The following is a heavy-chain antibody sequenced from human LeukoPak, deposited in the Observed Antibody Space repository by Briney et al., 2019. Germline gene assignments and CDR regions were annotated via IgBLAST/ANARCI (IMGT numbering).Heavy chain of an antibody. CDR1: GGPIISHY. CDR2: ISNSGST. V-gene: IGHV4-59*11. D-gene: IGHD2-21*01. CDR3: ERDAFVGYLPFYYMDV. J-gene: IGHJ6*03. Sequence: SETLSLTCTVSGGPIISHYWTWIRQSPVKGLEWIGDISNSGSTSYNPSLKSRVTISIDTSKNQFSLKLSSVTAADTAGYYCERDAFVGYLPFYYMDVGGKGTRVTVSS.